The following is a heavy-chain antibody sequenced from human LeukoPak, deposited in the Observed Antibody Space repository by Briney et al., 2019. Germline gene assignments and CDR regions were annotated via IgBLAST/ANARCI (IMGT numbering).Heavy chain of an antibody. Sequence: SETLSLTCIVSGGSISSGFDDWYWIRQPAGRGLEWIGHIYIGESMNYSPSLKSRATISVGTSKNQFSLKLTSVTAADTAVYYCTKGRGIWGQGTLVTVSS. J-gene: IGHJ4*02. CDR2: IYIGESM. V-gene: IGHV4-61*09. D-gene: IGHD3-10*01. CDR1: GGSISSGFDD. CDR3: TKGRGI.